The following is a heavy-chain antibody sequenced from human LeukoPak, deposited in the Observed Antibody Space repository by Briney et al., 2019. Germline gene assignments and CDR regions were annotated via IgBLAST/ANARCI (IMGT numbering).Heavy chain of an antibody. Sequence: PGRSLKLSCTASGFTFGNHAMHWVRQAPGQGLEWVAVISSDAGNTYYAQSVKGRFTITTDKSTNTLYLQLSSLRAEDTAVYYCARDYLVGCTDAICYTIDYWGQGTLVTVSS. D-gene: IGHD2-15*01. V-gene: IGHV3-30*15. J-gene: IGHJ4*02. CDR2: ISSDAGNT. CDR1: GFTFGNHA. CDR3: ARDYLVGCTDAICYTIDY.